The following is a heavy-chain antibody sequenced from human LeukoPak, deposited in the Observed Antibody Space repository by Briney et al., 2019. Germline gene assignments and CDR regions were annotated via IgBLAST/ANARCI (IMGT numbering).Heavy chain of an antibody. CDR3: ARRWPGIAGPPAYSMDV. CDR1: GGSISSYY. D-gene: IGHD6-13*01. J-gene: IGHJ6*02. Sequence: PSETLSLTCTVSGGSISSYYWSWIRQPPGKGLEWIGEINHSGSTNYNPSLKSRVTISVDTSKNQFSLKLSSVTAADTAVYYCARRWPGIAGPPAYSMDVWGQGTTVTVSS. CDR2: INHSGST. V-gene: IGHV4-34*01.